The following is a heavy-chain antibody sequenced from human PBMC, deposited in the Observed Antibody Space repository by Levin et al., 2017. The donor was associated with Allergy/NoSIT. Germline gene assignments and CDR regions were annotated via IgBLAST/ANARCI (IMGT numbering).Heavy chain of an antibody. CDR2: IWYDGSNK. D-gene: IGHD3-9*01. CDR1: GFTFSNYG. Sequence: PGGSLRLSCAASGFTFSNYGMHWVRQAPGKGLEWVAVIWYDGSNKYYADSVKGRFTISRDNSKNTLYLQMNSLRAEDTAVYYCARDTRYFDWLLSDYYYYYYMDVWGKGTTVTVSS. V-gene: IGHV3-33*01. CDR3: ARDTRYFDWLLSDYYYYYYMDV. J-gene: IGHJ6*03.